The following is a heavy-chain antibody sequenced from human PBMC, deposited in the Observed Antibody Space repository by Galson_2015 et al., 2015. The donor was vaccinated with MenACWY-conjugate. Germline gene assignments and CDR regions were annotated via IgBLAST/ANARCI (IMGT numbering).Heavy chain of an antibody. CDR1: GDSVSSNSAA. CDR2: TYYRSRWHN. CDR3: ARGVTRTSGTINWYFDF. Sequence: CAISGDSVSSNSAAWTWIRQSPSQGLEWLGRTYYRSRWHNDYAVSVKSRITINPDTSRNQLSLQLSSVTPEDTAVYYCARGVTRTSGTINWYFDFWGRGTLVTVSS. D-gene: IGHD6-13*01. V-gene: IGHV6-1*01. J-gene: IGHJ2*01.